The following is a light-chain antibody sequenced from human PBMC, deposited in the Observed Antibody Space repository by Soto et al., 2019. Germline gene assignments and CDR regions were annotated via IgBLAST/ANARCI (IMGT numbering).Light chain of an antibody. CDR1: QSVSSK. V-gene: IGKV3-15*01. Sequence: EIVLTQSPATLSLSPGERATLSCRASQSVSSKLACYQQKPGQAPRLLIYGASTRATGIPARFSGSGSGTEFTLTISSLQSEDFAVYYCQQYNNWPRTLGQGTKVDIK. CDR3: QQYNNWPRT. CDR2: GAS. J-gene: IGKJ1*01.